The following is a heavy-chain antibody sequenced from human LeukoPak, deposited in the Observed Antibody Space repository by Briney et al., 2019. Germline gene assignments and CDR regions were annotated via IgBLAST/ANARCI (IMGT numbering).Heavy chain of an antibody. V-gene: IGHV3-33*06. Sequence: GGSLRLSRAASGFTFSSYGMHWVRQAPGKGLEWVAVIWYDGSNKYYADSVKGRFTTSRDNSKNTLYLQMNSLRAEDTAVYYCAKDRTGHDAFDIWGEGTMVTVSS. CDR2: IWYDGSNK. CDR1: GFTFSSYG. J-gene: IGHJ3*02. CDR3: AKDRTGHDAFDI. D-gene: IGHD4-17*01.